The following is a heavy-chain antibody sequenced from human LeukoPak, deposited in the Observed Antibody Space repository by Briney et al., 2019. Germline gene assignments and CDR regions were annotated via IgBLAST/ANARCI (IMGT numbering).Heavy chain of an antibody. CDR1: GGSFSGYY. V-gene: IGHV4-34*01. CDR3: ARVVPDCSSTSCYIDY. D-gene: IGHD2-2*02. Sequence: SDTLSLTCAVYGGSFSGYYWSWIRQPPGKGLEWIGEINHSGSTNYNPSLKSRVTISVDTSKNQFSLKLSSVTAADTAVYYCARVVPDCSSTSCYIDYWGQGTLVTVSS. CDR2: INHSGST. J-gene: IGHJ4*02.